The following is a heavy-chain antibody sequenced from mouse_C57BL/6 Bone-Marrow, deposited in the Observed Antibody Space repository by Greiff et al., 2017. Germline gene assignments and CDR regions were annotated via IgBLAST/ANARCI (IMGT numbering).Heavy chain of an antibody. Sequence: QVQLQQPGAELVKPGASVKLSCKASGYTFTSYWMHWVKQRPGQGLEWIGIIHPNSGGTNYNEKFKSKATLTVDKSSSTAYMQLSSLTSEDSAVYYCARWDGYCCYFDVWGKGTTVTVSS. J-gene: IGHJ1*03. CDR1: GYTFTSYW. D-gene: IGHD2-3*01. CDR3: ARWDGYCCYFDV. V-gene: IGHV1-64*01. CDR2: IHPNSGGT.